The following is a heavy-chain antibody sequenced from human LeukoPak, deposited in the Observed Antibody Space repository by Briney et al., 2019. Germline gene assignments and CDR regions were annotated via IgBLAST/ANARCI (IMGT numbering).Heavy chain of an antibody. CDR1: GDSISSGSFY. J-gene: IGHJ4*02. CDR3: ARGLIWFGEFIVH. D-gene: IGHD3-10*01. CDR2: IDYSGSS. V-gene: IGHV4-39*01. Sequence: SETLSLTCIVSGDSISSGSFYWGWIRQPPGQGLEWIGSIDYSGSSYYNPSLQSRVTISVDTSKNQFSLKLSSVTAADTAVYYCARGLIWFGEFIVHWGQGTLVTVSS.